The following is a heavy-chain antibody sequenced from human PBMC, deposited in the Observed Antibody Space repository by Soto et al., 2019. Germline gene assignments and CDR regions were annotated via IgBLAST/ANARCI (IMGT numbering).Heavy chain of an antibody. CDR3: ASAPDYFGSGSYFAY. J-gene: IGHJ4*02. V-gene: IGHV4-31*03. CDR1: GGSISSGGYY. Sequence: QVQLQESGPGLAKPSQTLSLTCTVSGGSISSGGYYWSWIRQHPGKGLEWLGYIYYSRSTYYNPSLRSRVTISVDTSKNQFSRKLSSVTAADTAVYYCASAPDYFGSGSYFAYWGQGTLVTVSS. CDR2: IYYSRST. D-gene: IGHD3-10*01.